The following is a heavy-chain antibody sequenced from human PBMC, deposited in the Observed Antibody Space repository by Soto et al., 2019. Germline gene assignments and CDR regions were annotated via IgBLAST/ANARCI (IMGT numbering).Heavy chain of an antibody. CDR2: ISGSGGST. V-gene: IGHV3-23*01. CDR1: GFTFSSYA. CDR3: AKGPGSLWFGELSYYYGMDV. J-gene: IGHJ6*02. Sequence: PGGSLRLSCAASGFTFSSYAMSWVRQAPGKGLEWVSAISGSGGSTYYADSVKGRFTISRDNSKNTLYLQMNSLRAEDTAVYYCAKGPGSLWFGELSYYYGMDVWGQGTTVTVSS. D-gene: IGHD3-10*01.